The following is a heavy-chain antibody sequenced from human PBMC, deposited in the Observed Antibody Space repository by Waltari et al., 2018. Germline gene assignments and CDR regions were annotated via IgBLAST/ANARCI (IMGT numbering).Heavy chain of an antibody. CDR3: AKAESGYDPPPLGY. Sequence: EVQLVESGGVVVQPGGSLRLSCAASGFTFDDYALPLVRQAPGKGLEWVSLISWDGGSTYYADSVKGRFTISRDNSKNSLYLQMNSLRAEDTALYYCAKAESGYDPPPLGYWGQGTLVTVSS. V-gene: IGHV3-43D*04. D-gene: IGHD5-12*01. CDR1: GFTFDDYA. J-gene: IGHJ4*02. CDR2: ISWDGGST.